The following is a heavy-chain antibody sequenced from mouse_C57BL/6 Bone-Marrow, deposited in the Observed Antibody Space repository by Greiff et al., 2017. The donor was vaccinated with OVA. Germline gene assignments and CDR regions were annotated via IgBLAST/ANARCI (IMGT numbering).Heavy chain of an antibody. CDR3: ARAYGRAMDY. V-gene: IGHV1-81*01. Sequence: VQLQQSGAELARPGASVKLSCKASGYTFTSYGISWVKQRTGQGLEWIGEIYPRSGTTYYNEKFKGKATLTADKSSSTAYMELRSLTSEDSAVYFCARAYGRAMDYWGQGTSVTVSS. CDR1: GYTFTSYG. J-gene: IGHJ4*01. CDR2: IYPRSGTT. D-gene: IGHD2-1*01.